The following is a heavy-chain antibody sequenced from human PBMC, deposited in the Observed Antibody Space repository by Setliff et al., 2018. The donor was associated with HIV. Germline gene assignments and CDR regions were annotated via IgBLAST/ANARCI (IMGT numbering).Heavy chain of an antibody. Sequence: SETLSLTCTVSGDSVSGYFWSWIRQHPGKGLEWIGHIYYSGSTYYNPSLKSRVTISVDTSKNQFSLKLSSVTAADTAVYYCAREDFWSGDQDYYYMDVWGKGTTVTVSS. J-gene: IGHJ6*03. CDR1: GDSVSGYF. CDR2: IYYSGST. CDR3: AREDFWSGDQDYYYMDV. D-gene: IGHD3-3*01. V-gene: IGHV4-31*03.